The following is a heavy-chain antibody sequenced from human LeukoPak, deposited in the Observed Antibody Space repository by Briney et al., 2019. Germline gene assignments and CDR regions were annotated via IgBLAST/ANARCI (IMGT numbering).Heavy chain of an antibody. Sequence: SETLSLTCTVSGGSISSSGYYWGWIRQPPGKGLEWIGSIYYSGSTYYNPSLKSRVTISVDTSKNQFSLKLSSVTAADTAVYYCARHARRYNWFDPWGQGTLVTVSS. CDR2: IYYSGST. CDR1: GGSISSSGYY. CDR3: ARHARRYNWFDP. D-gene: IGHD2-15*01. J-gene: IGHJ5*02. V-gene: IGHV4-39*01.